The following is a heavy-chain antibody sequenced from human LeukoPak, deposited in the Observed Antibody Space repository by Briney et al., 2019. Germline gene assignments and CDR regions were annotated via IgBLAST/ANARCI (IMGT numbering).Heavy chain of an antibody. J-gene: IGHJ5*02. Sequence: SETLSLTCTVSGGSISSYYWSWIRQPPGKGLEWIGHIYYSGSTNYNPSLKSRVTISIDTSKNQFSLKLSSVTAADTAVYYCARLHARRYTYYYGSGSYLHWFDPWGQGTLVTVSS. V-gene: IGHV4-59*01. D-gene: IGHD3-10*01. CDR3: ARLHARRYTYYYGSGSYLHWFDP. CDR1: GGSISSYY. CDR2: IYYSGST.